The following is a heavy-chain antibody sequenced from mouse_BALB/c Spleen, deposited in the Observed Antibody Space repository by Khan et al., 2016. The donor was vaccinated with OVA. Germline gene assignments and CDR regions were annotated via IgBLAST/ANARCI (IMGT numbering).Heavy chain of an antibody. V-gene: IGHV8-12*01. D-gene: IGHD6-1*01. Sequence: QVTLKESGPGILQPSQTLSLTCSFTGFSLSTSGVSVSWLRQPSGKGLEWLAHIYWDNDKRNNPSLKSRLTISKDTSRNQVFLKITSVDTADTATYYCARRPRGGASDCLFAYWGQGTLVTVSA. J-gene: IGHJ3*01. CDR1: GFSLSTSGVS. CDR2: IYWDNDK. CDR3: ARRPRGGASDCLFAY.